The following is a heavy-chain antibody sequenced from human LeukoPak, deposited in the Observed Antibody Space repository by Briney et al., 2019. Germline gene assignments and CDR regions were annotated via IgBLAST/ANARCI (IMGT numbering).Heavy chain of an antibody. Sequence: GGSLRLSCAASGFTFSNYWMHWVRQTPGGGLVWVARINTDGYTKTYADSVEGRFTISRDNAKNQVYLQMSSLRVEDTAVYYCARGDYGDYFDYWGQGTLVTVSS. V-gene: IGHV3-74*01. CDR3: ARGDYGDYFDY. CDR2: INTDGYTK. CDR1: GFTFSNYW. J-gene: IGHJ4*02. D-gene: IGHD4-17*01.